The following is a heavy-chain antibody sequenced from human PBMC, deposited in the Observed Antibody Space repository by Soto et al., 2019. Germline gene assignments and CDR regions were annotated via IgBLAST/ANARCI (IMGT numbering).Heavy chain of an antibody. CDR2: SSAYNGHT. Sequence: ASVKVSCKASGYTFTSYGISWVRQAPGQGLEWMGWSSAYNGHTNYAQKLQGRVTMTTDTSTSTAYMELRSLRSDDTAVYYCARAGASCYCSDYWGPGTLVTVSS. CDR1: GYTFTSYG. V-gene: IGHV1-18*01. CDR3: ARAGASCYCSDY. D-gene: IGHD2-2*01. J-gene: IGHJ4*02.